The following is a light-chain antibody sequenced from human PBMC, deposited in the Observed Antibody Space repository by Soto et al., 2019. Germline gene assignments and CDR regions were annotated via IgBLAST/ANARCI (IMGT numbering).Light chain of an antibody. CDR2: DAS. Sequence: AIPFAQSPSSPSSSVGDRVTITCRASQGISSALAWYQQKPGKAPKLLIYDASSLESGVPSRFSGSGSGTDFTLTISSLQPEDFATYYCQHRVTFGQGTRLEIK. CDR1: QGISSA. J-gene: IGKJ5*01. CDR3: QHRVT. V-gene: IGKV1-13*02.